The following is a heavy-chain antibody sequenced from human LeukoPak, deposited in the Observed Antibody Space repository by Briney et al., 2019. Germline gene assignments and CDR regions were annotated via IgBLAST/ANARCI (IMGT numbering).Heavy chain of an antibody. V-gene: IGHV4-59*12. D-gene: IGHD6-19*01. CDR3: ARGVAVAGFDY. CDR1: GGSISSYY. Sequence: SETLSLTCTVSGGSISSYYWSWIRQPPGKGLEWIGYIYYSGSTNYNPSLKSRVTISVDTSKNQFSLKLRSVTAADTAVYYCARGVAVAGFDYWGQGTLVTVSS. J-gene: IGHJ4*02. CDR2: IYYSGST.